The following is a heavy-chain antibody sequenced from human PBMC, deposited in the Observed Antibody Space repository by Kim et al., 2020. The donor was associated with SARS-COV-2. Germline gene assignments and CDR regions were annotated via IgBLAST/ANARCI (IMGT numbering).Heavy chain of an antibody. CDR1: GGSISSSSYY. D-gene: IGHD3-16*01. Sequence: SETLSLTCTVSGGSISSSSYYWGWIRQPPGKGLEWIGSIYYSGSTYYNPSLKSRVTISVDTSKNQFSLKLSSVTAADTAVYYCARQVWGVERSIDYWGQGTLVTVSS. J-gene: IGHJ4*02. CDR3: ARQVWGVERSIDY. V-gene: IGHV4-39*01. CDR2: IYYSGST.